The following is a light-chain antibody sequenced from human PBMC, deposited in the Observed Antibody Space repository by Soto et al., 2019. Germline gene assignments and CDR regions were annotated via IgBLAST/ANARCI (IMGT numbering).Light chain of an antibody. Sequence: EIVMTQSPATLSVSPGERATLSCRASQSVGSNLAWYQQKPGQAPRLLIYGASTRATGIPARFSGSGSGTEFTLTISSLQSEDFAVYSCQRYNNWPLTFGQGTKVEIK. V-gene: IGKV3-15*01. CDR2: GAS. CDR3: QRYNNWPLT. CDR1: QSVGSN. J-gene: IGKJ1*01.